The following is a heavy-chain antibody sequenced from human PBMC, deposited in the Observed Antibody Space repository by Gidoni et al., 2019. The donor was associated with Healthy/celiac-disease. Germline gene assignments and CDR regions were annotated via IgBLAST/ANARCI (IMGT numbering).Heavy chain of an antibody. D-gene: IGHD4-17*01. CDR1: GLTFSSYS. V-gene: IGHV3-21*01. CDR2: ISSSSSYI. CDR3: ARVQTVTTDRDAFDI. J-gene: IGHJ3*02. Sequence: EVQLVESGGGLVKPGGSLRLSCAASGLTFSSYSMNWVRQAPGKGLEWVSSISSSSSYIYYADSVKGRFTISRDNAKNSLYLQMNSLRAEDTAVYYCARVQTVTTDRDAFDIWGQGTMVTVSS.